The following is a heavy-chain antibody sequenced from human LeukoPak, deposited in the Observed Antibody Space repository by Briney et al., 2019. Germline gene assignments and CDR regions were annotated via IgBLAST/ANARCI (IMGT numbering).Heavy chain of an antibody. CDR2: IYHSGST. Sequence: PSETLSLTCTVSGGSFSSHYWAWIRQPPGKGLEWIGYIYHSGSTTNNPSLKSRSTISVDTSNNQFSLKLSSVTAADTAVYYCARDHNSGNWFDDWGQGTLVSVSS. J-gene: IGHJ5*02. V-gene: IGHV4-59*11. CDR3: ARDHNSGNWFDD. CDR1: GGSFSSHY. D-gene: IGHD6-19*01.